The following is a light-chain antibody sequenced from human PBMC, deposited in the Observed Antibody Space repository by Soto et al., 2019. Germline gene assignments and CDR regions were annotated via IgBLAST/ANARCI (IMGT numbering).Light chain of an antibody. CDR1: QSISSW. Sequence: TPSPSTLSAHAGDRVTITCRASQSISSWLAWYQHKPGKAPKLLIYDASNLDSGVPSRFSGSGSGTEFSLTISNLQPDDCATYYCQQYENYWTFGQGTKVDI. CDR3: QQYENYWT. V-gene: IGKV1-5*01. J-gene: IGKJ1*01. CDR2: DAS.